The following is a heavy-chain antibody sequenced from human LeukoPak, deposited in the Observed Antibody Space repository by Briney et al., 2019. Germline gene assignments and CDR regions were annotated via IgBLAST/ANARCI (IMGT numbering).Heavy chain of an antibody. J-gene: IGHJ4*02. CDR3: ARVGRGREGDY. V-gene: IGHV3-64*01. Sequence: PGGSLRLSCVASGFTFSSYAMNWVRQAPGKGLEYVSAISSNGGGTYYANSVKGRFTISRDNSKNTLYLQMGSLRTEDMAVYYCARVGRGREGDYWGQGTLVTVSS. CDR2: ISSNGGGT. CDR1: GFTFSSYA. D-gene: IGHD1-26*01.